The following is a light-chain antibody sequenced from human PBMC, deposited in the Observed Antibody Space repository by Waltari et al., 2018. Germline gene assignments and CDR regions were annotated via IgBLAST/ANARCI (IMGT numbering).Light chain of an antibody. CDR3: QQGYMTPRT. J-gene: IGKJ1*01. CDR2: ATS. V-gene: IGKV1-39*01. CDR1: QSVRNF. Sequence: DIQMTQSPSSLSASVGDRVTITCRASQSVRNFLNWYQQEPGKAPKLLIYATSSLQTGGPSRFSGSGSGTDFTLSISSLQPEDFAIYFCQQGYMTPRTFGQGTKVEIK.